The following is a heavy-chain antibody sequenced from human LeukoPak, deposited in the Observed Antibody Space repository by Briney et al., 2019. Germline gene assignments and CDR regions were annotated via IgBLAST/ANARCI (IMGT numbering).Heavy chain of an antibody. CDR3: ARDQRYCSSTSCSEDWFDP. V-gene: IGHV4-59*01. Sequence: SETLSLTCTVSGGSISSYYWSWIRQPPGKGLEWIGFIYYSGSTNYNPSLKSRVTISVDTSKNQFFLNLRSVTAADTAVYYCARDQRYCSSTSCSEDWFDPWGQGTLVTVSS. CDR1: GGSISSYY. D-gene: IGHD2-2*01. J-gene: IGHJ5*02. CDR2: IYYSGST.